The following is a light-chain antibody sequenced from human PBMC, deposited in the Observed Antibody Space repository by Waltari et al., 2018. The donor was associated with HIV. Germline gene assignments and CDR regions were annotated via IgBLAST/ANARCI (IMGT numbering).Light chain of an antibody. J-gene: IGLJ2*01. CDR3: TSYTSTPITSGVV. CDR1: NSDVVIHDSHY. CDR2: DVS. V-gene: IGLV2-14*03. Sequence: QSALIQPASVSGSPGQSITISCTGTNSDVVIHDSHYVSWYQRHPGKVPKLLMYDVSNRPSGDSNRFSGSKSGSTDSRTISGFQVEGEADYFCTSYTSTPITSGVVFGGGTTVTVL.